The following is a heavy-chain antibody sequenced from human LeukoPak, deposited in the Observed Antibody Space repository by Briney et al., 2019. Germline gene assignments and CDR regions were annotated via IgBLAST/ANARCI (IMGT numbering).Heavy chain of an antibody. Sequence: PGGSLRLSCAASGFTFSSYAMNWVRQAPGKGLDWVASISESGHDTNYADSVKGRFTVSRDNSKNTLYLQLNSLRVGDTAVYYCAKQWVDCWGQGTLVTVSS. CDR1: GFTFSSYA. CDR3: AKQWVDC. J-gene: IGHJ4*02. D-gene: IGHD1-26*01. V-gene: IGHV3-23*01. CDR2: ISESGHDT.